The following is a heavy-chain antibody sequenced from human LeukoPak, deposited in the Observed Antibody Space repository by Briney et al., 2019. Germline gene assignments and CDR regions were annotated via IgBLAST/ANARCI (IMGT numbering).Heavy chain of an antibody. CDR2: IYFSGAT. CDR3: AREDPETTVPEGLDV. Sequence: KSSETLSLTCTVSGGSISSYYWSWIRQSPEKGLEWIGYIYFSGATNYNPSLKRRVTISVDTSKNQFSLKLSSVIAADTAVYYCAREDPETTVPEGLDVWGQGTTVTVS. CDR1: GGSISSYY. D-gene: IGHD4-17*01. J-gene: IGHJ6*02. V-gene: IGHV4-59*01.